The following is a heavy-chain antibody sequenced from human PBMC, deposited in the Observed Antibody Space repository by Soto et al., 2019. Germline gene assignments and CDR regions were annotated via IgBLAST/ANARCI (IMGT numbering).Heavy chain of an antibody. D-gene: IGHD3-22*01. CDR3: ARWTYYDSSGYYYVFDY. J-gene: IGHJ4*02. V-gene: IGHV3-33*01. CDR1: GFTFSNYG. Sequence: QVQLVESGGGVVQPGRSLRLSCAASGFTFSNYGMHWVRQAPGKGLEWVAVMWFDGKHQYYADSVKGRFTISRDNSKNPLYLQMNSLRADDTALYYCARWTYYDSSGYYYVFDYWGQGTLVTVSS. CDR2: MWFDGKHQ.